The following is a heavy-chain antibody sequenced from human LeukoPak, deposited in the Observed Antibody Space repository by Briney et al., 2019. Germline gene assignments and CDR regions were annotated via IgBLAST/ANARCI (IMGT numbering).Heavy chain of an antibody. D-gene: IGHD1-26*01. CDR1: GFTVSSNY. J-gene: IGHJ4*02. CDR2: IYSGGST. V-gene: IGHV3-53*01. CDR3: AKDGRTLDYFDY. Sequence: GGSLRLSCAASGFTVSSNYMSWVRQAPGKGLEWVSVIYSGGSTYYADSVKGRFTISRDNSKNTLYLQMNSLRAEDTAVYYCAKDGRTLDYFDYWGQGTQVTVSS.